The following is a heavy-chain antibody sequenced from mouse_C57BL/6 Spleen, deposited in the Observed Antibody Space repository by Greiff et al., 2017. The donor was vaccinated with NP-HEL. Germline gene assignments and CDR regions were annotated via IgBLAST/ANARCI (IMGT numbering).Heavy chain of an antibody. Sequence: QVQLQQPGAELVMPGASVKLSCKASGYTFTSYWMHWVKQRPGQGLEWIGEIDPSDSYTNYNQKFKGKSTLTVDKSSSTAYMQLSSLTSEDSAVYYCARVFITTVVAKYFDVWGTGTTVTVSS. V-gene: IGHV1-69*01. CDR1: GYTFTSYW. D-gene: IGHD1-1*01. CDR2: IDPSDSYT. J-gene: IGHJ1*03. CDR3: ARVFITTVVAKYFDV.